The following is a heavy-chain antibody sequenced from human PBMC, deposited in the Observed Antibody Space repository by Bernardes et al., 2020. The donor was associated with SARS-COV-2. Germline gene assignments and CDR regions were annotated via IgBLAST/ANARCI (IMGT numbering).Heavy chain of an antibody. CDR1: GGSISSSNYY. CDR3: AGSSCGIDCYIGGLRSWDYGMDV. Sequence: SETLSLTCTGSGGSISSSNYYWGWIRQSPGKGLEWIGSIYSSGTSYYNPSLQSRVRESGDTSKNQFSLTLSFVTAADTAVYYCAGSSCGIDCYIGGLRSWDYGMDVWGQGTTVTVSS. D-gene: IGHD2-21*02. CDR2: IYSSGTS. V-gene: IGHV4-39*01. J-gene: IGHJ6*02.